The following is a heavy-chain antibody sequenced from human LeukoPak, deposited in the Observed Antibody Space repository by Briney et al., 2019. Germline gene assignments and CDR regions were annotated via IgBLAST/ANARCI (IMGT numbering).Heavy chain of an antibody. J-gene: IGHJ3*02. V-gene: IGHV4-59*01. CDR1: GGSISSYY. CDR3: ARGHYGSGSYRHAFDI. Sequence: SETLSLTCTVSGGSISSYYWSWIRQPPGKGLEWIGYIYYSGSTNYNPSLKSRVTISVDTSKNQFSLKLSSVTAADTAVYYCARGHYGSGSYRHAFDIWGQGTMVTVSS. D-gene: IGHD3-10*01. CDR2: IYYSGST.